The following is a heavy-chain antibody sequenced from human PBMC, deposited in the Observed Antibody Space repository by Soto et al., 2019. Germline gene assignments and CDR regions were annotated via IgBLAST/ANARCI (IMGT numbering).Heavy chain of an antibody. CDR2: IYYTGNA. V-gene: IGHV4-39*01. D-gene: IGHD3-3*01. CDR1: GGSISISSYY. J-gene: IGHJ5*02. CDR3: TRRSKYSDFWSDP. Sequence: SETLSLTCTVSGGSISISSYYWYWIRHPPGKGLEWIANIYYTGNAYYNPSLRSRVTISIDTSKNQFSLKLNSVTAADTAVYYCTRRSKYSDFWSDPWGPGTLVTVSS.